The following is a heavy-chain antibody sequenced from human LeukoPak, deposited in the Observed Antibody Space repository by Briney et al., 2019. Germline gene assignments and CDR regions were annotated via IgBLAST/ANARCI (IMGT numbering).Heavy chain of an antibody. D-gene: IGHD1-26*01. CDR2: IKPNSGGT. CDR3: ARASPGGGATNLDY. V-gene: IGHV1-2*06. J-gene: IGHJ4*02. CDR1: GYTFTGYY. Sequence: ASVKVSCKASGYTFTGYYMHWVRQAPGQGLEWMGRIKPNSGGTNYAQKFQGRVTVTRDTSISTAYMELSRLRSDDTAVYYCARASPGGGATNLDYWGQGTLVTVSS.